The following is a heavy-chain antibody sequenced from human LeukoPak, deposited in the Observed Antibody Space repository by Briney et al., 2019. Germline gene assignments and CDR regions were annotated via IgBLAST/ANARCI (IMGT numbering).Heavy chain of an antibody. CDR1: GYTFTGYY. J-gene: IGHJ4*02. CDR3: ARDRGGATNDY. Sequence: ASVKVSCKASGYTFTGYYMHWVRQAPGQGLEWMGWISAYNGNTNYAQKLQGRVTMTTDTSTSTAYMELRSLRSDDTAVYYCARDRGGATNDYWGQGTLVTVSS. V-gene: IGHV1-18*04. CDR2: ISAYNGNT. D-gene: IGHD1-26*01.